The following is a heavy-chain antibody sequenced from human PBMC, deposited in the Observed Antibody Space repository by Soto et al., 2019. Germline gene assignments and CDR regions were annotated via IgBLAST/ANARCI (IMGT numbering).Heavy chain of an antibody. J-gene: IGHJ3*02. CDR3: ARDLGALNYYDSSGYYLIDAFDI. V-gene: IGHV3-7*05. D-gene: IGHD3-22*01. CDR1: GFTFSSYW. CDR2: IKQDGSEK. Sequence: LRLSCAASGFTFSSYWMSWVRQAPGKGLEWVANIKQDGSEKYYVDSVKGRFTISRDNAKNSLYLQMNSLRAEDTAVYYCARDLGALNYYDSSGYYLIDAFDIWGQGTMVTVSS.